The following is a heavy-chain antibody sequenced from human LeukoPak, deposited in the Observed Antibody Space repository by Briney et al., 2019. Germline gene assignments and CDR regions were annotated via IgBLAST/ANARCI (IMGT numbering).Heavy chain of an antibody. J-gene: IGHJ4*02. D-gene: IGHD3-22*01. CDR2: ISASGGNT. Sequence: SGGSLRLSCAASGFTFSSYAMSWVRQAPGKGLEWVSAISASGGNTYYADSVKGRFTISRDSSENTLYLQMNSLRAEDTAVYYCAKVRYDSSGFQSPYFDYWGQGTLVTVSS. V-gene: IGHV3-23*01. CDR1: GFTFSSYA. CDR3: AKVRYDSSGFQSPYFDY.